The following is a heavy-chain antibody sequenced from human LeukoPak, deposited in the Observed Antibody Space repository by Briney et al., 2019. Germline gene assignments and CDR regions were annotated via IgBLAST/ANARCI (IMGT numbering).Heavy chain of an antibody. CDR1: GGSISSYY. CDR3: ARDSEPAITMVRGVIMSRFWGRGPSEEGDFCGY. J-gene: IGHJ4*02. Sequence: SETLSLTCTVSGGSISSYYWSWIRQPPGKGLEWIGYIYYSGSTNYNPSLKSRVTISVDTSKNRFSLKLSSVTAADTAVYYCARDSEPAITMVRGVIMSRFWGRGPSEEGDFCGYWGQGTLVTVSS. V-gene: IGHV4-59*01. D-gene: IGHD3-10*01. CDR2: IYYSGST.